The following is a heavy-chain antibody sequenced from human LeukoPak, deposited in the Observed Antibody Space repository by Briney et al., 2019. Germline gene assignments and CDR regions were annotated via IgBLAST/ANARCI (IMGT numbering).Heavy chain of an antibody. J-gene: IGHJ3*02. D-gene: IGHD2-21*01. CDR1: GLTFSNYG. CDR2: IRNDESDK. Sequence: GGSLRLSCASSGLTFSNYGMHWIRQAPGKGLEWVAFIRNDESDKYYEDSVKGRFTVSRDNSKNTLYLQMNSLTSDDTAVYYCSNEDGAYDIWGQGTMVSVSS. CDR3: SNEDGAYDI. V-gene: IGHV3-30*02.